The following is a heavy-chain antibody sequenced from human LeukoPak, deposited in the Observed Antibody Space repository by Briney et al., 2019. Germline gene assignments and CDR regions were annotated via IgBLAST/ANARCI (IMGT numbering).Heavy chain of an antibody. Sequence: PGGSLRLSCAASGFTVSSNYMSWVRQAPGKGLEWVSVIYSGGSTYYADSVKGRFTISRDNAKNSLYLQMNSLRDEDTAVYHCARAQSYGGSVFDYWGQGIQVTVSS. CDR3: ARAQSYGGSVFDY. D-gene: IGHD2-15*01. J-gene: IGHJ4*02. V-gene: IGHV3-53*01. CDR2: IYSGGST. CDR1: GFTVSSNY.